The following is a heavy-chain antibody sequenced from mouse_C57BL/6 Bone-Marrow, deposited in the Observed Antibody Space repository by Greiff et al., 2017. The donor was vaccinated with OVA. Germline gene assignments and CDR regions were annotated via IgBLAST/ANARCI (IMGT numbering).Heavy chain of an antibody. V-gene: IGHV1-50*01. CDR1: GSTFTSYW. J-gene: IGHJ3*01. CDR3: ASAVFAY. Sequence: QVQLQQPGAELVKPGASVKLSCKASGSTFTSYWMQWVKPRPGQGLEWIGEIDPSDSSTNYNQKFKGKATLTVDTSSSTAYMQLSSLTSEDSAVYYCASAVFAYWGQGTLVTVSA. CDR2: IDPSDSST.